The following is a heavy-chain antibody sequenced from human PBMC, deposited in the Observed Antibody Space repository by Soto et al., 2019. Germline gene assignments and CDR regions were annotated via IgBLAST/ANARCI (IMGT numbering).Heavy chain of an antibody. CDR3: ARDLGGWPDY. J-gene: IGHJ4*02. CDR1: GYTFTSYA. V-gene: IGHV1-3*01. D-gene: IGHD2-15*01. CDR2: INAGNGNT. Sequence: QVQLVQSGAEVKKPGASVKVSCKASGYTFTSYAMHWVRQAPGQRLEWMGWINAGNGNTKYSQKFQGRVTITSDTSASTAYMELSRLRSEATAVYYCARDLGGWPDYWGEATLGTVSS.